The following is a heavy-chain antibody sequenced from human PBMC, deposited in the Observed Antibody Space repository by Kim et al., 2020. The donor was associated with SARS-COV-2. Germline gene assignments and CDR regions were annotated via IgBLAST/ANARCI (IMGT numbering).Heavy chain of an antibody. J-gene: IGHJ4*02. CDR1: GFSISNAW. V-gene: IGHV3-15*01. CDR2: IKSKVDGGTT. D-gene: IGHD6-19*01. Sequence: GGSLRLSCAAAGFSISNAWMSWIRQTPGKGLQWVGRIKSKVDGGTTDYSAAVKGRFTISRDDSKSTLYLLMNSMKSEDTGVYYCTRDPLYSSGWSSDHWGQGTLITVSS. CDR3: TRDPLYSSGWSSDH.